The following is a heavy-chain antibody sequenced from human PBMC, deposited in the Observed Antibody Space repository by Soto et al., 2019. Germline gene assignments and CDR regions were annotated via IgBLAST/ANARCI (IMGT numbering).Heavy chain of an antibody. CDR2: IYYSGST. V-gene: IGHV4-61*01. J-gene: IGHJ4*02. Sequence: KTSETLSLTCTVSGGSVTSGRYYWSWIRQPPGKGLEWIGYIYYSGSTNYNPSLKSRVTMSVDTSKNQFSLKVSSVTAADTAVYYCARSGYGYSGYDYFDSWGQGTLVTVPA. D-gene: IGHD5-12*01. CDR1: GGSVTSGRYY. CDR3: ARSGYGYSGYDYFDS.